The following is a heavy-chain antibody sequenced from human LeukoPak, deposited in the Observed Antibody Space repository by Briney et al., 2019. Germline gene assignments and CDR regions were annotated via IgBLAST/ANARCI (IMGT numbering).Heavy chain of an antibody. CDR3: ASLKARTAPIDY. J-gene: IGHJ4*02. CDR2: INSDGSST. D-gene: IGHD5-18*01. Sequence: GSLILSCAASGFPFSSYSMNWVRPAPGKGLVWVSRINSDGSSTSYADSVKGRFTISRDNAKNTLYLQMNSLRAEDTAVYYCASLKARTAPIDYWGQGTLVTVSS. CDR1: GFPFSSYS. V-gene: IGHV3-74*01.